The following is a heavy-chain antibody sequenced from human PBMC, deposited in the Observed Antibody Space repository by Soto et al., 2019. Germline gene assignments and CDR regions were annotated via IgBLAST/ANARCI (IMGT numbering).Heavy chain of an antibody. V-gene: IGHV3-23*01. CDR1: GFTFSSYA. Sequence: PGGSLRLSCAASGFTFSSYAMSWVRQAPGKGLEWVSAISGSGGSTYYADSVKGRFTISRDNSKNTLYLQMNSLRAEDTAVYYCAKDPNIWSGYLVVRFDPWGQGTLVTVSS. CDR2: ISGSGGST. CDR3: AKDPNIWSGYLVVRFDP. D-gene: IGHD3-3*01. J-gene: IGHJ5*02.